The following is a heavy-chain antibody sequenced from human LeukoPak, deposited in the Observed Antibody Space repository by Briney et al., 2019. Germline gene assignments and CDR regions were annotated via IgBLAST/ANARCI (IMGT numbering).Heavy chain of an antibody. D-gene: IGHD3-22*01. J-gene: IGHJ4*02. CDR2: ISGSGGST. CDR3: AKDDYYDTSGYRD. V-gene: IGHV3-23*01. Sequence: GGSLRLSCATSGFTFSSYGMSWVRQAPGKGLEWVSAISGSGGSTYYADSVKGRFTISRDNSKNTLYLQMNSLRAEDTAVYYCAKDDYYDTSGYRDWGQGTPVTVSS. CDR1: GFTFSSYG.